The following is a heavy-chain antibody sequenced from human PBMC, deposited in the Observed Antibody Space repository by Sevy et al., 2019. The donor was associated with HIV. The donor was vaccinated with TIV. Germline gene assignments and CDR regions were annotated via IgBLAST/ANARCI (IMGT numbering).Heavy chain of an antibody. CDR1: GGSVSSGSYY. CDR3: ARLVVRGVIITFDYYYGMDV. CDR2: IYYSGST. V-gene: IGHV4-61*01. D-gene: IGHD3-10*01. J-gene: IGHJ6*02. Sequence: SETLSLTCTVSGGSVSSGSYYWSWIRQPPGKGLEWIGYIYYSGSTNYNPSLKSRVTISVDTSKNRFSRKLSSVTAADTAVYYCARLVVRGVIITFDYYYGMDVWGQGTTVTVSS.